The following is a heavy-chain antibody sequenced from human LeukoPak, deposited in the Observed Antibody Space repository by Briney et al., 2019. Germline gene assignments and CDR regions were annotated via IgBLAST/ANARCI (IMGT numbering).Heavy chain of an antibody. Sequence: GGSLRLSCVGSGFSFSEYSMNWVRQSPGKGLEWISYITSRSAFTYFADSVKGRFTISRDDARNSVYLHLNALRVDNTAVYYCARDLTSAYWSPGGYYYYMDVWGKGTAVTVSS. D-gene: IGHD3-16*01. J-gene: IGHJ6*03. CDR1: GFSFSEYS. V-gene: IGHV3-48*01. CDR3: ARDLTSAYWSPGGYYYYMDV. CDR2: ITSRSAFT.